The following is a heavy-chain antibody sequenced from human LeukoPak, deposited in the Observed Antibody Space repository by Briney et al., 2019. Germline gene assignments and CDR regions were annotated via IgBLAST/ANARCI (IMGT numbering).Heavy chain of an antibody. CDR2: IIGSGGTT. V-gene: IGHV3-23*01. CDR3: AKDINWASFES. CDR1: GLTFADYT. D-gene: IGHD7-27*01. Sequence: GGSLRLSCAASGLTFADYTMHWVRQAPGQGLERVSGIIGSGGTTYYADSVKGRFTISRDNSKNTLYLQMNSLRAEDTALYYCAKDINWASFESWGQGTLVTVSS. J-gene: IGHJ4*02.